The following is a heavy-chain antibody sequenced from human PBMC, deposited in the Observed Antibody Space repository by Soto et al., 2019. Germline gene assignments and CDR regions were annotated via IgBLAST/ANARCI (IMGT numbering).Heavy chain of an antibody. Sequence: PGGSLRLSCAASGFTFSSYAMSWVRQAPGKGLEWVSAISGSGGSTYYADSVKGRFTISRDNSKNTLYLQMNSLRAEDTAVYYCAKTVLRFFEWLIPQMDSDAFDIWGQGTMVTVSS. CDR1: GFTFSSYA. D-gene: IGHD3-3*01. CDR2: ISGSGGST. V-gene: IGHV3-23*01. CDR3: AKTVLRFFEWLIPQMDSDAFDI. J-gene: IGHJ3*02.